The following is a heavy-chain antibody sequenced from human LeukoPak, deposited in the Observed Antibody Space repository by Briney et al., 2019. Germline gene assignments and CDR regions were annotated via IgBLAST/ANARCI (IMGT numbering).Heavy chain of an antibody. CDR2: ISSSGSTI. J-gene: IGHJ3*02. Sequence: PAGGSLRLSCAASGFTFSSYEMNWVRQAPGKALEWFSYISSSGSTIYYADSVKGRFTISRDNAKNSLYLQMNSLRAEDTAVYYCARDSGNYLDAFDIWGQGTMVTVSS. CDR1: GFTFSSYE. D-gene: IGHD1-7*01. V-gene: IGHV3-48*03. CDR3: ARDSGNYLDAFDI.